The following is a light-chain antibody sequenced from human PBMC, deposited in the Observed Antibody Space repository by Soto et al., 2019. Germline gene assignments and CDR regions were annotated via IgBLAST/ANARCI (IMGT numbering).Light chain of an antibody. CDR3: LQDYDYPPYT. V-gene: IGKV1-6*01. CDR1: QGIRND. J-gene: IGKJ2*01. CDR2: AAS. Sequence: AIQMTQSPSSLSASVGDRVTITCRASQGIRNDLGWYQQKPGKAPKLLIYAASSLQSGVPSRFSGSGSGTDFTLTISNLQPEDLATYYCLQDYDYPPYTFGQGTKLEIK.